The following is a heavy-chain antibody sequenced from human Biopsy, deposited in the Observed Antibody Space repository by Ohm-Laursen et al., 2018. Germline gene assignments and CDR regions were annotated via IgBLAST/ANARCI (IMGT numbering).Heavy chain of an antibody. CDR3: ARGSGYFKLDV. D-gene: IGHD5-12*01. CDR1: GESSSGYF. J-gene: IGHJ6*02. Sequence: SETLSLTCAVYGESSSGYFWNWIRQPPGKGLEWIGEINQSGSTKYNPSLKRRATLSADSSNSQFSLRLTSVTAADTAIYYCARGSGYFKLDVWGQGTTVTVSS. CDR2: INQSGST. V-gene: IGHV4-34*01.